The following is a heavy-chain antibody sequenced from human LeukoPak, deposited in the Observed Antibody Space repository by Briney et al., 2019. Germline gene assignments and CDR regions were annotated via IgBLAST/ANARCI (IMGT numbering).Heavy chain of an antibody. Sequence: SETLSLTCGVYGESFSGYFWSWIRQPPGKGLEWIGEINHSGSTNYNPSLRSRVTISVDTSKNQFSLKLSSVTAADTAVYYCARADIVVVPAAIWDAFDIWGQGTMVTVSS. CDR3: ARADIVVVPAAIWDAFDI. CDR2: INHSGST. D-gene: IGHD2-2*02. CDR1: GESFSGYF. J-gene: IGHJ3*02. V-gene: IGHV4-34*01.